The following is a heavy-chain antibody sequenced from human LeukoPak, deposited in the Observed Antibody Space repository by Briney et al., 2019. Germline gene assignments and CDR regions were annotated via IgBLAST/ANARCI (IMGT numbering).Heavy chain of an antibody. J-gene: IGHJ4*02. CDR3: ARELIAAAGEAFDC. V-gene: IGHV3-21*01. CDR1: GFTFSSYS. Sequence: GGSLRLSCAASGFTFSSYSMNWVRQAPGKGLEWVSSISSSSSYIYYADSVKGRFTISRDNAKNSLYLQMNSLRAEDTAVYYCARELIAAAGEAFDCWGQGTLVTVSS. D-gene: IGHD6-13*01. CDR2: ISSSSSYI.